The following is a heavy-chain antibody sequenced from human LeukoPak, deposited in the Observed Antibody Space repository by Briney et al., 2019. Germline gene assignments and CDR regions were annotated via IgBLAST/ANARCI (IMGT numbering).Heavy chain of an antibody. CDR3: ASPFDY. CDR1: GFTFSSYS. V-gene: IGHV3-48*01. J-gene: IGHJ4*02. CDR2: IDSSSSTI. Sequence: VGSLRLSCAASGFTFSSYSMNWVRQAPGKGLEWVSYIDSSSSTIYYADSVKGRFTISRDNAKNSLYLQMNSLRAEDTAVYYCASPFDYWSQGTLVTVSS.